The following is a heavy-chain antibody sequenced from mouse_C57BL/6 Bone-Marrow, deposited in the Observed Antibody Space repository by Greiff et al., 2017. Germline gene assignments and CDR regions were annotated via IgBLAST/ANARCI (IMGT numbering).Heavy chain of an antibody. CDR2: INPSNGGT. CDR3: AALDYGSSYGYYAMDY. Sequence: QVQLQQPGTELVKPGASVKLSCKASGYTFTSYWMHWVKQRPGQGLEWIGNINPSNGGTNYNEKFKSKATLTVDKSSSTAYMQLSSLTSEDSAVYYCAALDYGSSYGYYAMDYWGQGTTLTVSS. V-gene: IGHV1-53*01. D-gene: IGHD1-1*01. CDR1: GYTFTSYW. J-gene: IGHJ2*01.